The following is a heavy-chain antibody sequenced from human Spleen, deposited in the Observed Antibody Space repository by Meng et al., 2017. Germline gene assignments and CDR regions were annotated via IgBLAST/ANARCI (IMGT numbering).Heavy chain of an antibody. CDR1: DDSISSYY. J-gene: IGHJ6*02. D-gene: IGHD1-26*01. CDR3: ARDRERYGMDV. CDR2: INYRGTT. V-gene: IGHV4-59*01. Sequence: SETLSLTCTVSDDSISSYYWSWIRQPPGKGLEWIGNINYRGTTKYNPSLKSRVTISIATSQNQFSLKLSSVSVADTAIYYCARDRERYGMDVWGQGTTVTVSS.